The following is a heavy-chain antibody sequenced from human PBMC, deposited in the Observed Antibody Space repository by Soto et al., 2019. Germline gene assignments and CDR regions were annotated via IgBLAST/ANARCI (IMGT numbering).Heavy chain of an antibody. Sequence: QVQLVESGGGVVQPGRSLRLSCAASGFTFSSYGMHWVRQAPGKGLEWVAVISYDGSNKYYADSVKGRFTISRDKSKNTLYLQMNSLRAEDTAVYYCANPNYSSSSMPHWFDPWGQGTLVTVSS. V-gene: IGHV3-30*18. CDR3: ANPNYSSSSMPHWFDP. CDR1: GFTFSSYG. CDR2: ISYDGSNK. J-gene: IGHJ5*02. D-gene: IGHD6-6*01.